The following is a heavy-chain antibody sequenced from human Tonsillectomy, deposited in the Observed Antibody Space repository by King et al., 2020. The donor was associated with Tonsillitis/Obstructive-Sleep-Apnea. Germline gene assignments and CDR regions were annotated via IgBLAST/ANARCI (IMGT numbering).Heavy chain of an antibody. D-gene: IGHD4-23*01. V-gene: IGHV5-51*01. Sequence: QLVQSGAEVKKPGESLKISCKGSGYSFTTYWIGWVRQMPGKGLEWMGIIYPGDSNTRYSPSFQGQVTISADKSISTAYLQWSSLKASDTAMYYCARQLPYGDNSEGPFNYWGQGTLVTVSS. CDR3: ARQLPYGDNSEGPFNY. CDR2: IYPGDSNT. CDR1: GYSFTTYW. J-gene: IGHJ4*02.